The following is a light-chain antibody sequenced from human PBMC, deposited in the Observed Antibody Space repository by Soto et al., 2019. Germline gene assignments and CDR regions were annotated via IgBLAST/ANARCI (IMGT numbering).Light chain of an antibody. CDR1: NIGSKG. CDR3: QVWDSSSDHYF. J-gene: IGLJ1*01. Sequence: SYELTQPPSVPVAPGKTARIACGGDNIGSKGVHWYQQKAGQAPVLVISADSDRPSGIPERFSGSNSGNTATLTISRVEAGDEADYYCQVWDSSSDHYFFGSGTKLTVL. CDR2: ADS. V-gene: IGLV3-21*04.